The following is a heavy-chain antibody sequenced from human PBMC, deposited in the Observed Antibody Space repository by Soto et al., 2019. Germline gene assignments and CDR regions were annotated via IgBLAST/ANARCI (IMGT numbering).Heavy chain of an antibody. V-gene: IGHV1-8*01. D-gene: IGHD3-10*01. Sequence: GASVKVSCKASVYSFPSLDINWVRQTTGQGLEWMGWMEPSSGKTGYAQRLQDRVTMTRDTSINTAYMELRSLTSDDTAFYYCARGVTAGVDYWGQGTLVTVSS. J-gene: IGHJ4*02. CDR1: VYSFPSLD. CDR2: MEPSSGKT. CDR3: ARGVTAGVDY.